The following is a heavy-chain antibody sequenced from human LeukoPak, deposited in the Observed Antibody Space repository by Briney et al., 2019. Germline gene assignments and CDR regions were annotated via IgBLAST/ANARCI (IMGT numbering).Heavy chain of an antibody. CDR2: ISGSGGST. J-gene: IGHJ4*02. CDR3: AYNYYDTYQFDY. CDR1: GFTFSSYA. D-gene: IGHD3-22*01. Sequence: SGGSLRLSCAASGFTFSSYAMSWIRQAPGKGLEWVSAISGSGGSTYYADSVKGRFTISRDNSKNTLYLQMNSLRAEDTAVYYCAYNYYDTYQFDYWGQGTLVTVSS. V-gene: IGHV3-23*01.